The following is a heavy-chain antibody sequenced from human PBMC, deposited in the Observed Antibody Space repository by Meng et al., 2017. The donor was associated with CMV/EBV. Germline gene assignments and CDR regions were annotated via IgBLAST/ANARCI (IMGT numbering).Heavy chain of an antibody. CDR1: SGGCY. V-gene: IGHV4-31*02. Sequence: SGGCYWSWIRQHQGKGLEWIGYIYYSGSTYYNPSLKSRVTISVDTSKNQFSLKLSSVTAVDTAVYYCARDYGYCSSTSCYGNWYFDLWGRGTLVTVSS. CDR3: ARDYGYCSSTSCYGNWYFDL. CDR2: IYYSGST. D-gene: IGHD2-2*03. J-gene: IGHJ2*01.